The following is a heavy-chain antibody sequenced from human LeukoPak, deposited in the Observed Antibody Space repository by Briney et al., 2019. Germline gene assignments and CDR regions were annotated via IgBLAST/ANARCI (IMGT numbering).Heavy chain of an antibody. V-gene: IGHV3-48*01. CDR3: ARENMAVPGGDY. CDR2: ITTSNTI. J-gene: IGHJ4*02. Sequence: GGSLRLSCAASGFTFRSYNMAWVRQAPGKGLEWLSYITTSNTINYADSVKGRFTISRDNAKNSVYLQMNSLRADDTAMYYCARENMAVPGGDYWGQGTLVTVSS. D-gene: IGHD6-19*01. CDR1: GFTFRSYN.